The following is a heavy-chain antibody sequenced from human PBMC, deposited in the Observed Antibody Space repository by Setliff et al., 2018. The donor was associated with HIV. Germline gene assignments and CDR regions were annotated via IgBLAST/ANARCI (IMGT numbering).Heavy chain of an antibody. CDR1: GGNFGNSA. CDR3: ARDSSTGWFPADY. CDR2: IVPLLSVA. D-gene: IGHD6-19*01. J-gene: IGHJ4*02. Sequence: SVKVSCKASGGNFGNSAIGWVRQAPGQGLEWVGGIVPLLSVANYARKFQGRVTITAGKSTSTVYMELSSLRSEDTAVYYCARDSSTGWFPADYWGQGTLVTVPQ. V-gene: IGHV1-69*10.